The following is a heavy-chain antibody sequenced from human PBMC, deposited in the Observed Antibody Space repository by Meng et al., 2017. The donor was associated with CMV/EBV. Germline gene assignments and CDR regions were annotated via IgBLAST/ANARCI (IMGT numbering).Heavy chain of an antibody. CDR3: ARDRWDSSHDGYYYYYGMDV. CDR2: IYYSGST. J-gene: IGHJ6*02. Sequence: SETLSLTCTVSGGSIGSYYWSWIRQPPGKGLEWIGYIYYSGSTNYNPSLKSRVTISVDTSKNQFSLKLSSVTAADTAVYYCARDRWDSSHDGYYYYYGMDVWGQGTTVTVSS. CDR1: GGSIGSYY. D-gene: IGHD6-13*01. V-gene: IGHV4-59*01.